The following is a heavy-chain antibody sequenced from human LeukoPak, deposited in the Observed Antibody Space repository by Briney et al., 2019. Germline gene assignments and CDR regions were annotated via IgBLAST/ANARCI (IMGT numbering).Heavy chain of an antibody. CDR2: INAGKGNT. CDR1: GYTFASYN. CDR3: ARSWQAELMGGFVVVPAAYNWFDP. V-gene: IGHV1-3*01. D-gene: IGHD2-2*01. Sequence: ASVKVSCKASGYTFASYNIHWVRQAPGQRLEWMGRINAGKGNTEYSQKFQGRVIITRDTSASTAYMELSSLRSEDTAVYYCARSWQAELMGGFVVVPAAYNWFDPWGQGTLVTVSS. J-gene: IGHJ5*02.